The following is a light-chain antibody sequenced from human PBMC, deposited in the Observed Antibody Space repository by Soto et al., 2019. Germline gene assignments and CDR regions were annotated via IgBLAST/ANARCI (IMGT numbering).Light chain of an antibody. Sequence: EIVLTQSPATLSLSPGERATLSCRASQSVRSYLAWYQQKPGQAPRLLIYDASNRATGITARFSGSGSGTDFTLTISSLDPEDFAVYYCQQRSAWPQITFGQGTRLEIK. CDR1: QSVRSY. CDR3: QQRSAWPQIT. J-gene: IGKJ5*01. CDR2: DAS. V-gene: IGKV3-11*01.